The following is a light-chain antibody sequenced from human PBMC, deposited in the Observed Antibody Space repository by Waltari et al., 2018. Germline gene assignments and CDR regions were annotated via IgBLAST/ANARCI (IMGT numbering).Light chain of an antibody. J-gene: IGKJ4*01. CDR1: QSVSSY. Sequence: EIVVTQSPATLSLSPGERATLSCRASQSVSSYLAWYQQKPGQAPRLLIYDTSNRATAIPARFSGSGSGTDFTLTISSLEPEDFAVYYCQHRSNWPLTFGGGTKVQIK. CDR3: QHRSNWPLT. CDR2: DTS. V-gene: IGKV3-11*01.